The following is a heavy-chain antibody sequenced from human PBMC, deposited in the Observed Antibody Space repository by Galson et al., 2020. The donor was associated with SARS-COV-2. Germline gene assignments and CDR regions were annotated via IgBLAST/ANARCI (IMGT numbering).Heavy chain of an antibody. CDR2: ITSISSTI. V-gene: IGHV3-48*04. J-gene: IGHJ4*02. D-gene: IGHD3-10*01. Sequence: GGSLRLSCAASGFTFSDYSMNWVRQAPGKGLEWVSYITSISSTIYYADSVKGRFTIARDNAKNSLYLQMNSLRAEDTAVYYCARVVYGSGIYYRFVDYWGQGILVTVSS. CDR1: GFTFSDYS. CDR3: ARVVYGSGIYYRFVDY.